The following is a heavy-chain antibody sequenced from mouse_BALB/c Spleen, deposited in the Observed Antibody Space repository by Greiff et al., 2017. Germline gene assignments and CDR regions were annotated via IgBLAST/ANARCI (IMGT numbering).Heavy chain of an antibody. Sequence: VMLVESGPGLVAPSQSLSITCTVSGFSLTSYGVHWVRQPPGKGLEWLGVIWAGGSTNYNSALMSRLSISKDNSKSQVFLKMNSLQTDDTAMYYCARSGGAYYYGSSFRYFDVWGAGTTVTVSS. J-gene: IGHJ1*01. V-gene: IGHV2-9*02. D-gene: IGHD1-1*01. CDR2: IWAGGST. CDR1: GFSLTSYG. CDR3: ARSGGAYYYGSSFRYFDV.